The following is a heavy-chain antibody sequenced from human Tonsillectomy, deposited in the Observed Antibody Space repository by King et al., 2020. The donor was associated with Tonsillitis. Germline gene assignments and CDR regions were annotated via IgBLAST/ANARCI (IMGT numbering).Heavy chain of an antibody. Sequence: VQLVESGGGLVQPGGSLRLSCAASGFTFSSYWMHGVRQAPGKGLVWVSRLNSDGSSTAYADSVKGRFTISRDNAKNTLYLQMNSLRAEDTAVYYCARDLGYDFWSGFDYWGQGTLVTVSS. D-gene: IGHD3-3*01. CDR3: ARDLGYDFWSGFDY. J-gene: IGHJ4*02. CDR2: LNSDGSST. V-gene: IGHV3-74*03. CDR1: GFTFSSYW.